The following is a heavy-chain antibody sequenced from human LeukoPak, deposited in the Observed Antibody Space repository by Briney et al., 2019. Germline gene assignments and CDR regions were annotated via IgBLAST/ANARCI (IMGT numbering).Heavy chain of an antibody. D-gene: IGHD6-19*01. J-gene: IGHJ4*02. Sequence: GSLRLSCAASGFIFTNYFMSWVRQPPGKGLEWIGEIYHSGSTNYNPSLKSRVTISVDKSKNQFSLKLTSVTAADTAAYYCARQGDSGWYYFDYWGQGTLVTVSS. CDR2: IYHSGST. V-gene: IGHV4-4*02. CDR3: ARQGDSGWYYFDY. CDR1: GFIFTNYF.